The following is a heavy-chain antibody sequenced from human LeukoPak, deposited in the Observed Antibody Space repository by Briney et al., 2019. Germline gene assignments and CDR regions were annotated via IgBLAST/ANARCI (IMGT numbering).Heavy chain of an antibody. J-gene: IGHJ5*02. CDR1: GYTFTGYC. V-gene: IGHV1-2*06. CDR2: INPNSGGT. Sequence: ASVKVSCKASGYTFTGYCMHWVRQAPGQGLEWMGRINPNSGGTNYAQKFQGRVTMTRDTSISTAYMELSRLRSDDTAVYYCASERIGTYYYDSSRYGWFDPWGQGTLVTVSS. D-gene: IGHD3-22*01. CDR3: ASERIGTYYYDSSRYGWFDP.